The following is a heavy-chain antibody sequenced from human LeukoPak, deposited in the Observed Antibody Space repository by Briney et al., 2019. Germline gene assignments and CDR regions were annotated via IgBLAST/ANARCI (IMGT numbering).Heavy chain of an antibody. CDR1: GFTFSSYS. CDR2: ISSSSSYI. J-gene: IGHJ4*02. D-gene: IGHD1-26*01. V-gene: IGHV3-21*01. Sequence: GGSLRLSCAASGFTFSSYSMNWVRQAPGKGLVWVSSISSSSSYIYYADSVKGRFTISRDNAKNSLYLQMNSLRAEDTAVYYCASPSGSYHYWGQGTLVTVSS. CDR3: ASPSGSYHY.